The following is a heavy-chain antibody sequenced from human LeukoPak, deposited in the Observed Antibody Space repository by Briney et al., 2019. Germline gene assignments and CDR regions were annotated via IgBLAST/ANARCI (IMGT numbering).Heavy chain of an antibody. CDR2: IYYSGST. V-gene: IGHV4-39*01. CDR1: GGSISSSSYY. Sequence: SETLSLTCTVSGGSISSSSYYWGWIRQPPGKGLEWIGSIYYSGSTYYNPSLKSRVTISVDTSKNQFSLKLSSVTAADTAVYYCARRPGSSYGANFDYWGQGTLVTVSS. D-gene: IGHD6-6*01. CDR3: ARRPGSSYGANFDY. J-gene: IGHJ4*02.